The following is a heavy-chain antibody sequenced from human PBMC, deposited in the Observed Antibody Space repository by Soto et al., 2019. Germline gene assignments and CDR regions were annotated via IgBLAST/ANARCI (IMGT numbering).Heavy chain of an antibody. CDR1: GFSISSSNW. V-gene: IGHV4-28*01. CDR2: IYYSGST. J-gene: IGHJ4*02. Sequence: SETLSLTCAVSGFSISSSNWWGWIRQPPGKGLEWIGYIYYSGSTYYNPSLKSRVAMSVDASKNQFSLKLSSVTAVDTAVYYCARTRSGYDWVLDFDYWGQGTLVT. D-gene: IGHD5-12*01. CDR3: ARTRSGYDWVLDFDY.